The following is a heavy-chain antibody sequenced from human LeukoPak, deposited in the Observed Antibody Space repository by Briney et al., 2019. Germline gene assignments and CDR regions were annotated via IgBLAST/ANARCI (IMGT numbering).Heavy chain of an antibody. Sequence: SETLSLTCTVSGGSINTYYWSWIRQPAGKGLEWIGRIYPSGSTNYNPSLRSRVTMSVDTSKKQFSLKLSSVTAADTAVYYCARDRYGGIVDYWGQGTLVTVSS. CDR1: GGSINTYY. J-gene: IGHJ4*02. V-gene: IGHV4-4*07. CDR2: IYPSGST. D-gene: IGHD1-1*01. CDR3: ARDRYGGIVDY.